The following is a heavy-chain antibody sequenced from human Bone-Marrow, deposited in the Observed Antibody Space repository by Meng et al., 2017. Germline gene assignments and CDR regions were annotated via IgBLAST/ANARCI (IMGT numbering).Heavy chain of an antibody. CDR3: ARGGYCSGGSCN. J-gene: IGHJ4*02. D-gene: IGHD2-15*01. V-gene: IGHV4-34*01. CDR2: INHSGST. CDR1: GGSFSGYY. Sequence: QVQLQQWGAGLFKPSETLSLTCAVYGGSFSGYYWSWIRQPPGKGLEWIGEINHSGSTNYNPSLKSRVTISVDTSKNQFSLKLSSVTAADTAVYYWARGGYCSGGSCNWGQGTLVTVSS.